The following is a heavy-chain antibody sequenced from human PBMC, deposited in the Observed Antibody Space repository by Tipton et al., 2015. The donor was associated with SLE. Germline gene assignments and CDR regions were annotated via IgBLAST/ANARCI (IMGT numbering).Heavy chain of an antibody. D-gene: IGHD4-17*01. CDR2: IYTSGST. Sequence: TLSLTCTVSGGSISSGSYYWSWIRQPAGKGLEWIGRIYTSGSTNYNPSLKSRVTISVDTSKNQFSLKLSSVTAADTAVYYCASTTVRAFDIWGQGTMVTVSS. J-gene: IGHJ3*02. CDR3: ASTTVRAFDI. V-gene: IGHV4-61*02. CDR1: GGSISSGSYY.